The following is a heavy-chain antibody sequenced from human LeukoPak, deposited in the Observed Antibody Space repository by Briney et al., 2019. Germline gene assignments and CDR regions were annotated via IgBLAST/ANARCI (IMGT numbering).Heavy chain of an antibody. V-gene: IGHV1-2*02. D-gene: IGHD3-10*01. CDR3: ARSMRSGSYHPYVLDY. CDR1: GYTFSDYY. J-gene: IGHJ4*02. Sequence: ASVKVSCKASGYTFSDYYMHWVRQAPGQGLEWMGWINPNNGATNYAQKFQGRVTMTRDTSISTVHMELSRLRSDDTAVYYCARSMRSGSYHPYVLDYWGQGTLVTVSS. CDR2: INPNNGAT.